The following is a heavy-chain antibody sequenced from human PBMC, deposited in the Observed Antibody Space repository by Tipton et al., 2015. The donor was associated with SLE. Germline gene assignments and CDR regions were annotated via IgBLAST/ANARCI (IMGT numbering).Heavy chain of an antibody. D-gene: IGHD2-8*01. CDR1: GGSFSGYY. CDR2: INHSGST. V-gene: IGHV4-34*01. CDR3: ARGREWWLT. Sequence: GLVKPSETLSLTCAVYGGSFSGYYWSWIRQPPGKGLEWIGEINHSGSTNYNPSLKSRVTISVDTSKNQFSLKLSSVTAADTAVYYCARGREWWLTWGQGTLVTVSS. J-gene: IGHJ4*02.